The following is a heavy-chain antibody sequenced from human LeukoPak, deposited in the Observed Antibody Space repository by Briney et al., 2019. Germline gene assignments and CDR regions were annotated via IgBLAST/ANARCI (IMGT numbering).Heavy chain of an antibody. D-gene: IGHD3-9*01. CDR1: GFPFTTYA. CDR2: IRLDGSNE. CDR3: TRGYDSRY. Sequence: GGSLRLSCAASGFPFTTYAMNWVRQAPGKGLEWVAFIRLDGSNEQYADSVKGRFIISRDNSKNTLYMQMHSLTSDDTAVYYCTRGYDSRYWGQGTAVSVSS. V-gene: IGHV3-30*02. J-gene: IGHJ4*02.